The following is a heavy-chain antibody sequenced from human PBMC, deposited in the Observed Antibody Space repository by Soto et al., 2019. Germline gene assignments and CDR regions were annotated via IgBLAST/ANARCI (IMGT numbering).Heavy chain of an antibody. CDR1: GGSFSGYY. Sequence: SETLSLTCAVYGGSFSGYYWSWIRQPPGKGLEWIGEINHSGSTNYNPSLKSRVTISVDTSKNQFSLKLSSVTAADTAVYYCARGENIPNNWFDPWGQGTLVTVSS. CDR2: INHSGST. J-gene: IGHJ5*02. CDR3: ARGENIPNNWFDP. V-gene: IGHV4-34*01.